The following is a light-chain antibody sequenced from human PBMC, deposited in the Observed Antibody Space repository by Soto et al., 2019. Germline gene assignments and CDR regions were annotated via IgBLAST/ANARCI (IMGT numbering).Light chain of an antibody. J-gene: IGLJ1*01. Sequence: QSVLTQPASVSGSPGQSITISCTGTSSDVGGYNYVSWYQHYPGKAPKLMIYDVSNRPSGVSNRFSGSMSGNTTSLTISGLQPEDEADYYCSSYTTSNTRQIVVGTGTKVTVL. CDR1: SSDVGGYNY. V-gene: IGLV2-14*03. CDR2: DVS. CDR3: SSYTTSNTRQIV.